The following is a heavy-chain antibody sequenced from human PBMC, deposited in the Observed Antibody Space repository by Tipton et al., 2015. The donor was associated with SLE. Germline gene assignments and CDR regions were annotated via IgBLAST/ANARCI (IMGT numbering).Heavy chain of an antibody. CDR2: ISHSGST. J-gene: IGHJ4*02. D-gene: IGHD3-10*01. CDR3: ARGKGYYFGSGSSFDY. Sequence: TLSLTCAVYGGSFSGYYWSWIRQPPGKGLEWIGEISHSGSTNYNPSLKSRVTISVDTSKNQFSLKLRFVTAADTAVYYCARGKGYYFGSGSSFDYWGLGTLVTVSS. V-gene: IGHV4-34*01. CDR1: GGSFSGYY.